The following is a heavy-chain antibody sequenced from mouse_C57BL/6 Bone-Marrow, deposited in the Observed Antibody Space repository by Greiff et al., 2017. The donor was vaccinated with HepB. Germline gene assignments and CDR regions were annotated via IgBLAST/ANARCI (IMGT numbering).Heavy chain of an antibody. V-gene: IGHV1-50*01. D-gene: IGHD1-1*01. CDR1: GYTFTSYW. CDR3: AREDLFITTVVEYYFDY. J-gene: IGHJ2*01. CDR2: IDPSDSYT. Sequence: QVQLQQPGAELVKPGASVKLSCKASGYTFTSYWMQWVKQRPGQGLEWIGEIDPSDSYTNYNQKFKGKATLTVDTSSSTAYMKLSSLTSEDSAVYYCAREDLFITTVVEYYFDYWGQGTTLTVSS.